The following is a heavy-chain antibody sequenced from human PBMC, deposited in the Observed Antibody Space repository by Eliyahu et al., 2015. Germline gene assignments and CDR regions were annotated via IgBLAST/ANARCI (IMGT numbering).Heavy chain of an antibody. J-gene: IGHJ4*02. Sequence: EVQLVESGGGVVRPGGSLSLXCAAXGFXSDDYGMXWVRQAPGKGLEWVSGINWNGGSTGYADSVKGRFTISRDNAKNSLYLQMNSLRAEDTALYHCARFSNYDTSGYLDYWGQGTLVTVSS. D-gene: IGHD3-22*01. CDR1: GFXSDDYG. V-gene: IGHV3-20*01. CDR3: ARFSNYDTSGYLDY. CDR2: INWNGGST.